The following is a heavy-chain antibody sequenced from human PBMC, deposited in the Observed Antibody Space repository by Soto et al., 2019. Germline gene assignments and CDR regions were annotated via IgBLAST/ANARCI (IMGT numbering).Heavy chain of an antibody. CDR3: ARRYSSAFDI. J-gene: IGHJ3*02. CDR1: GGSISSGGYY. Sequence: SETLSLTCTVSGGSISSGGYYWTWIRQHPGKGLEWIGYIYYSGSTYYNPSLKSRVTISGDTSKNQFSLKLSSVTAADTAVYYCARRYSSAFDIWGQGTMVTVSS. V-gene: IGHV4-31*03. CDR2: IYYSGST. D-gene: IGHD6-13*01.